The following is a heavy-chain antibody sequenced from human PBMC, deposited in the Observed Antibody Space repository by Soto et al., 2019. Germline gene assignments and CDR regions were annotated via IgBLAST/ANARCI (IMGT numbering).Heavy chain of an antibody. CDR2: ISGSGGST. Sequence: GGSLRLSCAASGFTFSSYAMHWVRQAPGKGLEWVAAISGSGGSTYYGDSVEGRFTVSRDNPKNTLYLQMNSLRAEDTAVYYCARGPRAPPPHDYGMDVWGQGTTVTVSS. CDR3: ARGPRAPPPHDYGMDV. CDR1: GFTFSSYA. J-gene: IGHJ6*02. V-gene: IGHV3-23*01.